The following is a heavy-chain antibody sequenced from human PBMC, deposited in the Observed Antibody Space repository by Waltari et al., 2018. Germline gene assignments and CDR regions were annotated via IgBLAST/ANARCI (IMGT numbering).Heavy chain of an antibody. CDR1: GFTFSSHG. J-gene: IGHJ6*02. CDR3: ANGDLVQPYYYYYGMDV. V-gene: IGHV3-30*02. Sequence: QVQLVESGGGVVQPGGSLRLSCAASGFTFSSHGMPWGRQAPGHGLEWVAFIRYDGSNKYYADSVKGRFTISRDNSKNTLYLQMNSLRAEDTAVYYCANGDLVQPYYYYYGMDVWGQGTTVTVSS. D-gene: IGHD6-6*01. CDR2: IRYDGSNK.